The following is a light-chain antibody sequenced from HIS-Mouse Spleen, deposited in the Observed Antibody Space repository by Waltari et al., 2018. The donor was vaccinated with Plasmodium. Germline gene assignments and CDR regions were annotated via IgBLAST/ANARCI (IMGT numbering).Light chain of an antibody. CDR1: SRDVGGYHY. CDR2: DVS. CDR3: CSYAGSYTWV. V-gene: IGLV2-11*01. Sequence: QSALTQPRSVSGSPGQSVPIYCTGTSRDVGGYHYVSWYQQHPGKAPKLMIYDVSKRPSGVPDRFSGSKSGNTASLTISGLQAEDEADYYCCSYAGSYTWVFGGGTKLTVL. J-gene: IGLJ3*02.